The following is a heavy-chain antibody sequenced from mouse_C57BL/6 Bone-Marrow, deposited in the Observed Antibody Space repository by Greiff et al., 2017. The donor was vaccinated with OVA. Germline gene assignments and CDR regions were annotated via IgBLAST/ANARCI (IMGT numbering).Heavy chain of an antibody. Sequence: EVMLVESGPELVKPGASVKISCKASGYTFTDYNMDWVKQSHGKCLEWIGEINPNNGDTIYNQKFKGKATLTVDKSSSTAYMELRSLTSEYTAVYYCARSRGSSSCFAYWGQGILVTVSA. CDR1: GYTFTDYN. CDR3: ARSRGSSSCFAY. CDR2: INPNNGDT. J-gene: IGHJ3*01. D-gene: IGHD1-1*01. V-gene: IGHV1-18*01.